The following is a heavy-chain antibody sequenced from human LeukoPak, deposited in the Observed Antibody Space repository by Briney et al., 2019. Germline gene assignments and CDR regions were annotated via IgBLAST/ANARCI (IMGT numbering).Heavy chain of an antibody. CDR1: GYTFTSYG. D-gene: IGHD4-17*01. J-gene: IGHJ4*02. CDR2: ISAYNGNT. CDR3: ARIYGDNVFRRIGFYFDY. V-gene: IGHV1-18*01. Sequence: ASVKVSCKASGYTFTSYGISWVRQAPGQGLEWMGWISAYNGNTNYAQKLQGRVTMTTDTSTSTAYMELRSLRSDDTAVYYCARIYGDNVFRRIGFYFDYWGQGTLVTVSS.